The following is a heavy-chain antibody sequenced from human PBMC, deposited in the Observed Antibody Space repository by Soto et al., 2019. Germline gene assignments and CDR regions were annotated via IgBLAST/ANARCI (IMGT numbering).Heavy chain of an antibody. Sequence: PSETLSLTCTVSGGSVSSGSYYWSWIRQPPGKGLEWIGYIYYSGSTNYNPSLKSRVTISVDTSKNQFSLKLSSVTAADTAVYYCARGHYDILTCYYKHAREHYYYYYYGMDVWGQGTTVTVSS. D-gene: IGHD3-9*01. CDR2: IYYSGST. CDR1: GGSVSSGSYY. J-gene: IGHJ6*02. V-gene: IGHV4-61*01. CDR3: ARGHYDILTCYYKHAREHYYYYYYGMDV.